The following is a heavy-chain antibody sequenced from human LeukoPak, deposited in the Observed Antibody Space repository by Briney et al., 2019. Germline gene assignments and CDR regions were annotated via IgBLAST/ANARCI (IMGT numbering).Heavy chain of an antibody. CDR3: ARNTVTSWNWFDP. CDR1: GGSISSYY. CDR2: IHYSGST. V-gene: IGHV4-59*01. J-gene: IGHJ5*02. Sequence: SETLSLTCTVSGGSISSYYWSWIRQPPGKRLEWIGYIHYSGSTNYNPSLRGRVTISLDMSKNQFSLKLSSVTAADTAVYYCARNTVTSWNWFDPWGQGTLVAVSS. D-gene: IGHD4-17*01.